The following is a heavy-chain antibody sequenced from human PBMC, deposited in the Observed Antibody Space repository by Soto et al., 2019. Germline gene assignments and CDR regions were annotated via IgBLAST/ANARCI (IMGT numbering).Heavy chain of an antibody. CDR3: ARDRPYFEFWSGYYGFGH. V-gene: IGHV1-18*04. Sequence: QVQLVQSGGEVKKPGASVKVSCKASGYSFSSYGISWVRQAPGQGPEWMGWISANNGNTKYIRKVQGRVTITTDTSTNTAYMELRSLRSDDTAVYYCARDRPYFEFWSGYYGFGHWGQGTLVTVSS. D-gene: IGHD3-3*01. CDR1: GYSFSSYG. CDR2: ISANNGNT. J-gene: IGHJ4*02.